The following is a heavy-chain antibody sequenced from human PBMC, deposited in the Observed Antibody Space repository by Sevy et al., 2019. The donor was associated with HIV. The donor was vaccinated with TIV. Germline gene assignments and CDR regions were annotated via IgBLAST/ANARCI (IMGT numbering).Heavy chain of an antibody. CDR1: GGTFSSYA. CDR3: ARAGAAAGRYYYGMDV. Sequence: SVKVSCKASGGTFSSYAISWVRQAPGQGLEWMGGIIPIFGTANYAQKFQGRVTITADESTSTAYMELSSLRSEDTAVYYCARAGAAAGRYYYGMDVWGQGTTVTVSS. CDR2: IIPIFGTA. V-gene: IGHV1-69*13. J-gene: IGHJ6*02. D-gene: IGHD6-13*01.